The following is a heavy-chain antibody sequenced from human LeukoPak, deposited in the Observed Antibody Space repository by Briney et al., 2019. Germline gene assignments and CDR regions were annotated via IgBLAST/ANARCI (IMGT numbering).Heavy chain of an antibody. V-gene: IGHV4-59*01. D-gene: IGHD6-19*01. J-gene: IGHJ4*02. CDR3: ARADQRLYTSGWTYYFDY. CDR2: IYSSGST. Sequence: SETLSLTCTVSGDSIRNYYWSWIRQPPGKGLEWIGYIYSSGSTNYNPSLKSRVTISVDTSKNQFSLKLSSVTAADTAVYYCARADQRLYTSGWTYYFDYWGQGTLVTVSS. CDR1: GDSIRNYY.